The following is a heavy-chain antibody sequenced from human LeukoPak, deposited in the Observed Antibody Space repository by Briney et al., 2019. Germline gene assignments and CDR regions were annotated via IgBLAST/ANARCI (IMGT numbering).Heavy chain of an antibody. CDR1: GGSISSYY. CDR3: ARAPLVGAEEDAFDI. Sequence: SETLSLTCTVYGGSISSYYWSWIRQPPGKGLEWIGYIYYSGSTNYNPSLKSRVTISVDTSKNQFSLKLSSVTAADTAVYYCARAPLVGAEEDAFDIWGQGTMVTVSS. J-gene: IGHJ3*02. D-gene: IGHD1-26*01. V-gene: IGHV4-59*01. CDR2: IYYSGST.